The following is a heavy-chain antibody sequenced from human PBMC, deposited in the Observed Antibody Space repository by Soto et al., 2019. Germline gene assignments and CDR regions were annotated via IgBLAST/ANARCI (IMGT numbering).Heavy chain of an antibody. J-gene: IGHJ4*02. Sequence: SLRLSCADSGFTFSSYAMHWVRQAPGKGLEWVAIITYDGRNKYYADSMKGRFTISRDNSKNTLYLQMDSLRVEDTAVYYCARGYSSSSAAFDYWGQGTLVTVSS. CDR3: ARGYSSSSAAFDY. CDR2: ITYDGRNK. V-gene: IGHV3-30*04. D-gene: IGHD6-13*01. CDR1: GFTFSSYA.